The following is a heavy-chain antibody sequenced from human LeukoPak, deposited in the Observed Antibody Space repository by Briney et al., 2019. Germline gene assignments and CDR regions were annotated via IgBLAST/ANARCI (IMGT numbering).Heavy chain of an antibody. CDR3: ARAASSGWYEGFSIDY. J-gene: IGHJ4*02. V-gene: IGHV4-59*01. D-gene: IGHD6-19*01. Sequence: SETLSLTCAVSGGSITSYYWSWIRQVPGKGLEWIGYVYYSGTTNYNPSLKSRVTISVDTSKNQFSLKLSSVTAADTAVYYCARAASSGWYEGFSIDYWGQGTLVTVSS. CDR2: VYYSGTT. CDR1: GGSITSYY.